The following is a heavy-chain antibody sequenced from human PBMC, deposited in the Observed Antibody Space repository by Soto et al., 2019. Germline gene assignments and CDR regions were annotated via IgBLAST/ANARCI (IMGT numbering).Heavy chain of an antibody. CDR1: GFTFSNYA. Sequence: QVQLVESGGGVVQPGRSLRLSCAASGFTFSNYAIHWVRQAAGKGLEWVAVLSYDGNNIHYADSVKGRFTVSRDNSKNTLFLQMNRLRTEDTALYYCARGPIGDAAMVTNYFDYWGQGTLVTVSS. CDR2: LSYDGNNI. CDR3: ARGPIGDAAMVTNYFDY. V-gene: IGHV3-30-3*01. J-gene: IGHJ4*02. D-gene: IGHD5-18*01.